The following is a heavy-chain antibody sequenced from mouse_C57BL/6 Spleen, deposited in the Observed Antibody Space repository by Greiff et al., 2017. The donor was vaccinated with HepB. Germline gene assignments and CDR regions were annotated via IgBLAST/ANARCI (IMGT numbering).Heavy chain of an antibody. J-gene: IGHJ4*01. CDR2: ISGGGGNT. Sequence: EVKLVESGGGLVKPGGSLKLSCAASGFTFSSYTMSWVRQTPEKRLEWVATISGGGGNTYYPDSVKGRFTISRDNAKNTLYLQMSSLRSEDTALYYCARHYDYDAPSYAMDYWGQGTSVTVSS. CDR1: GFTFSSYT. CDR3: ARHYDYDAPSYAMDY. V-gene: IGHV5-9*01. D-gene: IGHD2-4*01.